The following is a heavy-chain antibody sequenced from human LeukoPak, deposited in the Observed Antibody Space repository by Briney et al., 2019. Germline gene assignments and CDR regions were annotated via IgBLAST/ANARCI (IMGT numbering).Heavy chain of an antibody. CDR3: ARDPAWD. D-gene: IGHD2-2*01. Sequence: GGSLRLSCAASGFTFSSYAMHWVRQAPGKGLEWVAVISYDGSTKSYADSVKGRFTFSRDNSKNTLYLQMNSLRAEDTAVYYCARDPAWDWGQGTLVTVSS. CDR2: ISYDGSTK. CDR1: GFTFSSYA. V-gene: IGHV3-30*04. J-gene: IGHJ4*02.